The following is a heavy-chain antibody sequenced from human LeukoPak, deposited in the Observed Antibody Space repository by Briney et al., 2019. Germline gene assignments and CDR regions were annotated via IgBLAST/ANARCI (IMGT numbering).Heavy chain of an antibody. Sequence: GASVKVSCKASGYTFTSCYMHWVRQAPGQGLEWMGIINPSGGSTSYAQKFQGRVTMTRDTSTSTVYMELSSLRSEDTAVYYCARVVIAAAGTWDFDYWGQGTLVTVSS. CDR2: INPSGGST. V-gene: IGHV1-46*01. CDR3: ARVVIAAAGTWDFDY. J-gene: IGHJ4*02. CDR1: GYTFTSCY. D-gene: IGHD6-13*01.